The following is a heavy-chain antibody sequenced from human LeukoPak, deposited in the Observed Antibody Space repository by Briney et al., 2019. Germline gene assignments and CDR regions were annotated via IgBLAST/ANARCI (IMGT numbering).Heavy chain of an antibody. CDR2: IIPFLGEV. D-gene: IGHD5-12*01. CDR1: GATLNIGHA. J-gene: IGHJ5*02. Sequence: EASVKVSFKAFGATLNIGHAFIWARQAPGQGLQWMGRIIPFLGEVNYAQNFQGRVSFTADKSTATMYMEMKSLRLDDTAIYYCSPCGHAYDWFGPWGQGTLVTVSS. CDR3: SPCGHAYDWFGP. V-gene: IGHV1-69*04.